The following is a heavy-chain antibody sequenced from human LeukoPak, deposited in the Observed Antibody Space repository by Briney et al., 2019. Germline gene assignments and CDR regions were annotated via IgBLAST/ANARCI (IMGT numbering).Heavy chain of an antibody. V-gene: IGHV1-18*01. CDR3: ARASSSGYYTYGY. CDR2: ISTYNGNT. Sequence: ASVKVSCKASGYTFTSYGISWVRQAPGQGLEWMGWISTYNGNTNYAQKLQGRVTMTTDTSTTTAYMGLRSLRSDDTAVYYCARASSSGYYTYGYWGQGTLVTVSS. D-gene: IGHD6-19*01. CDR1: GYTFTSYG. J-gene: IGHJ4*02.